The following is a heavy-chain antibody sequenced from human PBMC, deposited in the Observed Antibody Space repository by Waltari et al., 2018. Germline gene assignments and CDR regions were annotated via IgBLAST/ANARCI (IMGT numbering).Heavy chain of an antibody. CDR3: ARDLHTAMVFDY. J-gene: IGHJ4*02. V-gene: IGHV3-74*01. D-gene: IGHD5-18*01. Sequence: EVQLVESGGGLVQPGGSLRLSCAASGFTFSSYWMHWVRQAPGKGLVWGSRINRDGSRTSYAESVKGRFTIARDNAKNTLYLQMNSLRAEDTAVYYCARDLHTAMVFDYWGQGTLVTVSS. CDR2: INRDGSRT. CDR1: GFTFSSYW.